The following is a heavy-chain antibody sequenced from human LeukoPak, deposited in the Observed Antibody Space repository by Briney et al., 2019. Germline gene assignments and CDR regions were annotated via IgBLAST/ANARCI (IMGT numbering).Heavy chain of an antibody. Sequence: GASVKVSCKASGYTFNSYYMNWVRQATGQGLEWIGWMNPNSGNTGYPHKIQGRVTITRNTSISTAYMELSSLSSEDTALYYCAAGRSPSCVATCYYMDVWGKGTTVTVSS. V-gene: IGHV1-8*02. D-gene: IGHD2-15*01. CDR2: MNPNSGNT. CDR1: GYTFNSYY. CDR3: AAGRSPSCVATCYYMDV. J-gene: IGHJ6*03.